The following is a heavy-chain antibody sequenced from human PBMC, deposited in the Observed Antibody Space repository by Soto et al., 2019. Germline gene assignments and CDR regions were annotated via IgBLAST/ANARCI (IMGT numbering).Heavy chain of an antibody. Sequence: GGSLRLSCAASGFTFGSYNMRWVRQAPGKGLEWVSTISGNSDRTWYAESVKGRFTISRDNSKNTLFLQMNGLRAEDTAVYYCARGPSSGYSPIDYWGQGTLVTVSS. CDR3: ARGPSSGYSPIDY. CDR2: ISGNSDRT. V-gene: IGHV3-23*01. D-gene: IGHD3-22*01. CDR1: GFTFGSYN. J-gene: IGHJ4*02.